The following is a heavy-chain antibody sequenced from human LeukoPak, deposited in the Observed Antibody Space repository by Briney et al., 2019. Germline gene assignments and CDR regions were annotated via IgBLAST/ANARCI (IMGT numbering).Heavy chain of an antibody. Sequence: GGSLRLSCAASGFTFSIYGMHWVRQAPGKGLEWVAVISDDGRNKYYAESVKGRITISRDNAKNTLYLQMNSLRAEDTAVYYCARESDSSSTWNFDYWGQGTLVTVSS. CDR3: ARESDSSSTWNFDY. D-gene: IGHD6-6*01. CDR2: ISDDGRNK. CDR1: GFTFSIYG. V-gene: IGHV3-30*03. J-gene: IGHJ4*02.